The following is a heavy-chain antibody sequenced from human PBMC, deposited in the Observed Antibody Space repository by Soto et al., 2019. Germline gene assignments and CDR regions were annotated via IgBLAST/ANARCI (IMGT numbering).Heavy chain of an antibody. J-gene: IGHJ3*02. CDR2: IYSGGST. D-gene: IGHD2-8*01. Sequence: GSLRLSCAASGFTVSSNYMSWVRQAPGKGLEWVSVIYSGGSTYYADSVKGRFTISRDNSKNTLYLQMNSLRAEDTAVYYCATTQYCTNGVCRYRGDAFDIWGQGTMVTVSS. CDR3: ATTQYCTNGVCRYRGDAFDI. V-gene: IGHV3-66*01. CDR1: GFTVSSNY.